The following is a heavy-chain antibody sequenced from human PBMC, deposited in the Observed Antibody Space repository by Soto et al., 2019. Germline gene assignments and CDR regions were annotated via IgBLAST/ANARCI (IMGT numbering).Heavy chain of an antibody. J-gene: IGHJ6*02. V-gene: IGHV3-23*01. CDR3: AKSLAARRYYYYGMDL. Sequence: GGSLRLSCAASGFTFSNYAMNWVRQAPGKGLEWVSTISGRGGSTYYVDSVKGRFTISRDNSKNTLYLQMNSLRAEDTAVYYCAKSLAARRYYYYGMDLWRQGTTVPVSS. CDR1: GFTFSNYA. CDR2: ISGRGGST. D-gene: IGHD6-6*01.